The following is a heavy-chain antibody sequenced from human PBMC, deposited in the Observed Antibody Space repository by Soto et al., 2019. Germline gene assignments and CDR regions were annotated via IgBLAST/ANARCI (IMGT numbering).Heavy chain of an antibody. CDR1: GYSLTGDG. J-gene: IGHJ3*02. CDR3: AREVYYYDSSGYKSDAFDI. D-gene: IGHD3-22*01. V-gene: IGHV1-18*01. CDR2: ISAYNGNT. Sequence: ASLKRYWKASGYSLTGDGISWVRHTPGQGLEWMGWISAYNGNTNYAQKLQGRVTMTTDTSTSTAYMELRSLRSDDTAVYYCAREVYYYDSSGYKSDAFDIWGQRTMVT.